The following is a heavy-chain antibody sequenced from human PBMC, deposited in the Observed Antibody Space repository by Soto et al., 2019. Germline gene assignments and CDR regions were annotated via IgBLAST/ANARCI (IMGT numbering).Heavy chain of an antibody. Sequence: ASVKVSCKASGYTFTSYAMHWVRQAPGQRPEWMGWINAANGNTKYSQKLQGRVTITRDTSASTAYMELSSLRSEDTAMYYCARDRSEGSAWSHWFDPWGQGTLVTVSS. V-gene: IGHV1-3*01. CDR3: ARDRSEGSAWSHWFDP. CDR1: GYTFTSYA. CDR2: INAANGNT. D-gene: IGHD6-19*01. J-gene: IGHJ5*02.